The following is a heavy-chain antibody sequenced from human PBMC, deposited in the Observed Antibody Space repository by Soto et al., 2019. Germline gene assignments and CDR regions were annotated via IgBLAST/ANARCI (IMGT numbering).Heavy chain of an antibody. D-gene: IGHD1-26*01. CDR3: ARDRRYSGSYFYYYYGMDV. Sequence: GASVKVSCKASGYTFTSYGISWVRQAPGQGLEWMGWISAYNGNTNYAQKLQGRVTMTTDTSTSTAYMELRSLRSDDTAVYYCARDRRYSGSYFYYYYGMDVWGQGTTVTVSS. V-gene: IGHV1-18*01. J-gene: IGHJ6*02. CDR2: ISAYNGNT. CDR1: GYTFTSYG.